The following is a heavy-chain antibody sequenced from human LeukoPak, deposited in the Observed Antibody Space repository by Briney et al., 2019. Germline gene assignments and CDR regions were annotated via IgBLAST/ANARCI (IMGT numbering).Heavy chain of an antibody. Sequence: GGSLRLSCAASGFTFSSYAMHWVRQAPGKGLEWVAVISSDGSNKYYADSVKGRFTISRDNSKNTLYLQMNSLRAEDTAMYYCCTSGSFYRIDYWGQGTLVTVSS. CDR1: GFTFSSYA. D-gene: IGHD3-10*01. CDR2: ISSDGSNK. V-gene: IGHV3-30-3*01. CDR3: CTSGSFYRIDY. J-gene: IGHJ4*02.